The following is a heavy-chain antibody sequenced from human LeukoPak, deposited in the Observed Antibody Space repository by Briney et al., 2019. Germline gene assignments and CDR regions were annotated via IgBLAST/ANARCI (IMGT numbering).Heavy chain of an antibody. CDR2: IYYSGST. CDR1: GGSISSYY. D-gene: IGHD3-10*01. J-gene: IGHJ5*02. CDR3: ARVQYGSGGYFNWFDP. V-gene: IGHV4-59*01. Sequence: SETLSLTCTVSGGSISSYYWSWIRQPPGKGLEWIGYIYYSGSTNYNPSLKSRVTISVDTSKNQFSLKLSSVTAADTAVYYCARVQYGSGGYFNWFDPWGQGTLVTVPS.